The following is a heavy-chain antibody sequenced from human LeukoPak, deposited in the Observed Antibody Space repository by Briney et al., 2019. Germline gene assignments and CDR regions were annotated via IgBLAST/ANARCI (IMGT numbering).Heavy chain of an antibody. J-gene: IGHJ4*02. Sequence: GRSLRLSCTVSGFMFSTYGMHWVRQAPGKGLEWVAVIWYDGSNKYHADSVKGRFTISRDNSKNILYLQMNSLRVEDTALYYCARDLYDGVAHDWGQGTLVTDSS. CDR1: GFMFSTYG. CDR3: ARDLYDGVAHD. CDR2: IWYDGSNK. V-gene: IGHV3-33*01. D-gene: IGHD5/OR15-5a*01.